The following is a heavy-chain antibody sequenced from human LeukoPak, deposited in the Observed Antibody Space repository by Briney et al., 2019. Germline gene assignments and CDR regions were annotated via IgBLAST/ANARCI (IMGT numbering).Heavy chain of an antibody. Sequence: ASVKVPCKVSGYTLTELSMHWVRQAPGKGLEWMGGFDPEDGETIYAQKFQGRVTMTEDTSTDTAYMELSSLRSEDTAVYYCATLGYCSGGSCSKWHFDYWGQGTLVTVSS. CDR2: FDPEDGET. V-gene: IGHV1-24*01. J-gene: IGHJ4*02. CDR3: ATLGYCSGGSCSKWHFDY. CDR1: GYTLTELS. D-gene: IGHD2-15*01.